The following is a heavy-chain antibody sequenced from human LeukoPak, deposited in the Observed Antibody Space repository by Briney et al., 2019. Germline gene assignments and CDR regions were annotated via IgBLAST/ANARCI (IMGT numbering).Heavy chain of an antibody. CDR2: LYSGGSI. V-gene: IGHV3-53*01. D-gene: IGHD3/OR15-3a*01. CDR1: GLTVSSNY. J-gene: IGHJ4*02. CDR3: ARDPSRGLYYFDH. Sequence: QPGGSQRLSCAASGLTVSSNYMSWVRQAPGKGLEWVSALYSGGSIYYADSVKGRFTISRDNSKNTLYLQMNSLRAEDTAVYYCARDPSRGLYYFDHWGQGTLVTVSS.